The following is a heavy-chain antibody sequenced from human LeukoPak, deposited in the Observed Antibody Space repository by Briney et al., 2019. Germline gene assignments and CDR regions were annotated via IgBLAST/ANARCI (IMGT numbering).Heavy chain of an antibody. CDR3: AREFPHYDFWSGYWFDP. V-gene: IGHV6-1*01. J-gene: IGHJ5*02. Sequence: SQTLSLTCAISGDSVSSNSAAWHWIRQSPSRGLEWLGRTYYRSKWYNDYAVSVKSRITINPDTSKNQFSLQLNSVTPEDTAVYYCAREFPHYDFWSGYWFDPWGQGTLVTVSS. CDR2: TYYRSKWYN. D-gene: IGHD3-3*01. CDR1: GDSVSSNSAA.